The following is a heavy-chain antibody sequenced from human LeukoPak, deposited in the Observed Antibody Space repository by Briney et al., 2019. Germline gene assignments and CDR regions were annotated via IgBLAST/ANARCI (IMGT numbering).Heavy chain of an antibody. D-gene: IGHD6-13*01. J-gene: IGHJ3*01. Sequence: PSETLSPTCTVSGGSISSYYWSWIRQPAGKGLEWIGRIYSSGDTDNDPSLKSRLTMSVDTSKNQFSLKLRSVTAADTAVYYCARGIAAASERAFDVWGQGTVVTVSS. CDR3: ARGIAAASERAFDV. CDR1: GGSISSYY. CDR2: IYSSGDT. V-gene: IGHV4-4*07.